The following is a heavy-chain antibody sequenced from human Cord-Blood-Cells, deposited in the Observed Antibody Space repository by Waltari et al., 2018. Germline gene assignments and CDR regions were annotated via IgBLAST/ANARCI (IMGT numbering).Heavy chain of an antibody. CDR2: INHSGST. V-gene: IGHV4-34*01. J-gene: IGHJ4*02. Sequence: QVQLQQWGAGLLKPSETLSLTCAVYGGSFSGYYWSWIRQPPVKGLEWIGEINHSGSTSYNPSLKSRVTISVDTSKNQFSLKLSSVTAADTAVYYCARGRPPQHWGQGTLVTVSS. CDR3: ARGRPPQH. CDR1: GGSFSGYY.